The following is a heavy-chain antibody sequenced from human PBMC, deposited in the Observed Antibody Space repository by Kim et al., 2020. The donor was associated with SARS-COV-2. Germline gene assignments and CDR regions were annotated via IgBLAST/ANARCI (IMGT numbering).Heavy chain of an antibody. CDR3: AKGGMDV. J-gene: IGHJ6*02. Sequence: GGSLRLSCAASGFTFSSYAMSWVRQAPGKGLEWVSVIYSGGSSTYYADSVKGRFTISRDNSKNTLYLQMNSLRAEDTAVYYCAKGGMDVWGQGTTVTVSS. CDR1: GFTFSSYA. CDR2: IYSGGSST. V-gene: IGHV3-23*03.